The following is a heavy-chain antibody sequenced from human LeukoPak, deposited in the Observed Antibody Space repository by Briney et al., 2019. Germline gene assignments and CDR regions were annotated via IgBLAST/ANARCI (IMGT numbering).Heavy chain of an antibody. Sequence: PGGSPRLSCAASGFTFSNYWMHWVRQAPGKGLVWVSRVNRDGSSTYYADSVKGRFTISRDNAKDTLYLQMNSLRAEDTAVYFCARDDYSSADYWGQGTLVTVSS. CDR1: GFTFSNYW. D-gene: IGHD6-25*01. V-gene: IGHV3-74*01. CDR2: VNRDGSST. CDR3: ARDDYSSADY. J-gene: IGHJ4*02.